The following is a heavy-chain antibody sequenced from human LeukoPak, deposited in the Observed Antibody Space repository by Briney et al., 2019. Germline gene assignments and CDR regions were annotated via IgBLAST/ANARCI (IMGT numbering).Heavy chain of an antibody. V-gene: IGHV3-33*01. CDR2: IWFDGKNE. CDR1: GFTFSSYG. Sequence: PGGSLRLSCAASGFTFSSYGMHWVRQAPGKGLEWVADIWFDGKNEHFADSVKGRFTISRDNSKNTMYLQMNSLRAEDTAVYYCARVGAAADPYYFDYWGQGTLVTVSS. CDR3: ARVGAAADPYYFDY. J-gene: IGHJ4*02. D-gene: IGHD6-13*01.